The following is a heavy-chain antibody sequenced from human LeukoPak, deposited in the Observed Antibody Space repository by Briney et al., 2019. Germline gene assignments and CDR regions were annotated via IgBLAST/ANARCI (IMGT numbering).Heavy chain of an antibody. CDR3: AREQHSLGRDSEY. CDR1: GGTFSSYA. CDR2: ISTDNGDA. J-gene: IGHJ4*02. D-gene: IGHD2-21*01. Sequence: ASVKVSCKASGGTFSSYAISWVRQAPGQGLEWMGWISTDNGDAYYAQKVQGRVTLTRDTSTSTVFMELRSLRSDDTAVYYCAREQHSLGRDSEYWGQGTLVTVSS. V-gene: IGHV1-18*01.